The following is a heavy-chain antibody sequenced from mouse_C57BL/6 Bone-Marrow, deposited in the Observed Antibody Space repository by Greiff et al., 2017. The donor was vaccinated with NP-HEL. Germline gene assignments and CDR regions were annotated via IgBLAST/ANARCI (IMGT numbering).Heavy chain of an antibody. CDR1: GFTFSDYG. CDR3: ARRYRGLYYYAMDY. J-gene: IGHJ4*01. CDR2: ISSGSSTI. V-gene: IGHV5-17*01. Sequence: EVQRVESGGGLVKPGGSLKISCAASGFTFSDYGMHWVRQAPEKGLEWVAYISSGSSTIYYADTVKGRFTISRDNANNTLFLQMTSLKSEDTAMYYCARRYRGLYYYAMDYWGQGTSVTVSA. D-gene: IGHD2-12*01.